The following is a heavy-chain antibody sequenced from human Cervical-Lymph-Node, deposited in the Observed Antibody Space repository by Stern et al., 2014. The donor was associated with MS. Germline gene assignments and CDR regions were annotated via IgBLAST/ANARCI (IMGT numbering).Heavy chain of an antibody. D-gene: IGHD1-26*01. CDR1: GDSVSSSNW. J-gene: IGHJ4*02. CDR2: LYHLGYI. V-gene: IGHV4-4*02. CDR3: AGGGDYSWRD. Sequence: VQLVESGSGLVKPSGTLSLTCAVSGDSVSSSNWGSWVRQPPGKGLEWIGELYHLGYIHYSPSLRSRFTISLDKSKNHFPLSLSSVTAADTAVYYCAGGGDYSWRDWGQGTLVTVSS.